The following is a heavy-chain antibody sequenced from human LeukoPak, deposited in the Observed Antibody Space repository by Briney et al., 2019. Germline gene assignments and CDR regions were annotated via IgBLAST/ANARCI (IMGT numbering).Heavy chain of an antibody. CDR3: AKAPRILDAFDV. CDR1: GFTVSNDY. V-gene: IGHV3-53*04. D-gene: IGHD2/OR15-2a*01. Sequence: GGSLRLSCAASGFTVSNDYMGWVRQAPGKGLEWVSLIYSSGRTYYIDSVRGRFTISRHTSKNTLYLQMDGLTIEDTAVYYCAKAPRILDAFDVWGHGTMVTVSS. CDR2: IYSSGRT. J-gene: IGHJ3*01.